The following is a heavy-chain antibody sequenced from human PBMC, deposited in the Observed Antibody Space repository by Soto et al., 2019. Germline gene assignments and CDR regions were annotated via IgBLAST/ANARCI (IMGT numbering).Heavy chain of an antibody. CDR2: ISSSSSYI. Sequence: GGSLRLSCAASGFTFSSYSMNWVRQAPGKGLEWVSSISSSSSYICYADSVKGRFTISRDNAKNSLYLQMNSLRAEDTAVYYCARSVRAGFYYYYGMDVWGQGTTVTVSS. D-gene: IGHD6-13*01. V-gene: IGHV3-21*01. CDR3: ARSVRAGFYYYYGMDV. CDR1: GFTFSSYS. J-gene: IGHJ6*02.